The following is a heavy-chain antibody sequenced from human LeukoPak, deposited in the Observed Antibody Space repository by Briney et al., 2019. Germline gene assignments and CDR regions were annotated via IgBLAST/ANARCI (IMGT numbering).Heavy chain of an antibody. D-gene: IGHD3-22*01. CDR3: ARDTAAYDSSGYEYYYYMDV. CDR2: IYYSGST. V-gene: IGHV4-59*01. J-gene: IGHJ6*03. CDR1: GGSISSYY. Sequence: SETLSLTCTVSGGSISSYYWSWIRQPQGKGLEWIGYIYYSGSTNYNPSLKSRVTISVDTSKNQFSLKLSSVTAADTAVYYCARDTAAYDSSGYEYYYYMDVWGKGTTVTVSS.